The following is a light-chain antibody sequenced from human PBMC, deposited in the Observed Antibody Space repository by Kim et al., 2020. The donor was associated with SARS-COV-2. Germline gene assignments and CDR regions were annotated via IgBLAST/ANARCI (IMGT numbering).Light chain of an antibody. V-gene: IGKV1-5*03. J-gene: IGKJ1*01. CDR2: RAS. CDR1: QSVVSW. Sequence: SASVGDRVTITCRASQSVVSWLAWYQQKPGKAPKDLIYRASNLESGVPSRFSGSGFGTEFTLTVSSLQPDDFATDYCQPYKDYSPLGQGTKVDI. CDR3: QPYKDYSP.